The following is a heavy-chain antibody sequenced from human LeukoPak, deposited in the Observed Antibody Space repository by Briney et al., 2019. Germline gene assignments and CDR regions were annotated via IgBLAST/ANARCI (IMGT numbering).Heavy chain of an antibody. D-gene: IGHD3-22*01. V-gene: IGHV3-7*01. CDR2: IKQDGSEK. J-gene: IGHJ4*02. CDR1: GFTFSSYW. Sequence: GGSLRLSCAASGFTFSSYWMSWVRQAPGKGLEWVANIKQDGSEKYYVDSVKGRFTISRDNAKNSLYLQMNSLRAEDTAVYYCARGWATYYYDSSGYTRHLAFDYWGQGTLVTVSS. CDR3: ARGWATYYYDSSGYTRHLAFDY.